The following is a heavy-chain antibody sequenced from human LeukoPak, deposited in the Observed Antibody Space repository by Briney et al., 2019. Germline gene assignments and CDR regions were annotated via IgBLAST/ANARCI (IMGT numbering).Heavy chain of an antibody. J-gene: IGHJ5*02. CDR2: IIPIFGTA. Sequence: SVKVSCKASGYTFTGYYMHWVRQAPGQGLEWMGGIIPIFGTANYAQKFQGRVTITADESTSAAYMELSSLRSEDTAVYYCARDGCSSTSCIGWFDPWGQGTLVTVSS. D-gene: IGHD2-2*01. CDR3: ARDGCSSTSCIGWFDP. V-gene: IGHV1-69*13. CDR1: GYTFTGYY.